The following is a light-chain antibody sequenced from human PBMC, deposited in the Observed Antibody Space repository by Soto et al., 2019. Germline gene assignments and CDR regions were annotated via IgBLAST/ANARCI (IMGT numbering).Light chain of an antibody. CDR3: QQYNNWPPIT. V-gene: IGKV3D-15*01. Sequence: EIVLTQSPGTLSLSPGERATLSCRASQSVGSNYLAWYQQKPGQAPRLLIYGASSRATGIPARFSGSGSGTEFTLTISSLQSEDFAVYYCQQYNNWPPITFGQGTRLEI. CDR1: QSVGSN. CDR2: GAS. J-gene: IGKJ5*01.